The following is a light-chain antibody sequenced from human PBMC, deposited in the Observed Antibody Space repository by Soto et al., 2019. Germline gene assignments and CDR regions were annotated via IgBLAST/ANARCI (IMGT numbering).Light chain of an antibody. CDR3: QQYNSYSRT. J-gene: IGKJ1*01. CDR2: DAS. CDR1: QDINNW. Sequence: DIQMTQSPSTLSASVGEGVSITCRASQDINNWLAWYQQKPGNAPKFLIYDASSLQSGVSSRFSGSGSGTEFTLTISSLQPDDFATYYCQQYNSYSRTLGQGTKVDIK. V-gene: IGKV1-5*01.